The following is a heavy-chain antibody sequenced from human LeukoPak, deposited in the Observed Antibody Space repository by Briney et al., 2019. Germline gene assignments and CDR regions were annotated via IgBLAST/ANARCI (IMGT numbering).Heavy chain of an antibody. V-gene: IGHV4-39*01. CDR1: GGSISISTYY. CDR2: IYYSGST. D-gene: IGHD6-19*01. Sequence: SETLSLTCTVSGGSISISTYYWGWIRQPPGKGLEWIGNIYYSGSTYYNPSLKSRVTISVDTSMNHFSLNLSSVTAADTAVYYCARRPSHSSGWYIFDYWGQGTLVTVSS. J-gene: IGHJ4*02. CDR3: ARRPSHSSGWYIFDY.